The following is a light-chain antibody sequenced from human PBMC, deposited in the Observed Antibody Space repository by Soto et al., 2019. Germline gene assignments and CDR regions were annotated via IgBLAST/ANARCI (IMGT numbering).Light chain of an antibody. V-gene: IGLV2-23*01. CDR2: EGN. CDR1: SSDVVSYNL. CDR3: CSYAGSSTVV. Sequence: QSALTKPASVSGSPGQSITISCTGTSSDVVSYNLVSWYQQHPGKAPKLMIYEGNKWPSGISNRFSGSQSGNTASLTISGLQAEDEADYYCCSYAGSSTVVFGGGTKVTVL. J-gene: IGLJ2*01.